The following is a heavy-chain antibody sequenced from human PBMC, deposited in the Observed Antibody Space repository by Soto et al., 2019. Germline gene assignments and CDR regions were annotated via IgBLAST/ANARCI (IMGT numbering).Heavy chain of an antibody. J-gene: IGHJ6*02. CDR3: ASMIVDGYYYGMDV. Sequence: QLQLQESGSGLVKPSQTLSLTCAVSGGSISSGGYSWSWIRQPPGKGLEWIGYIYHSGSTYYNTCLKSRVTISVDRSKNQFSLKLSSVTAADTAVYYCASMIVDGYYYGMDVWGQGTTVTVSS. V-gene: IGHV4-30-2*01. CDR1: GGSISSGGYS. D-gene: IGHD3-22*01. CDR2: IYHSGST.